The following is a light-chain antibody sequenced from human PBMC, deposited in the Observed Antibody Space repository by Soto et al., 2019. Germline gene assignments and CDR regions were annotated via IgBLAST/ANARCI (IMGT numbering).Light chain of an antibody. Sequence: DIQMTQSPSTLSASVGDRVTITCQASQTISNWLAWYQQKPGKAPTLLIYDASTLERGVPSRFSGTGSGTEFTLSIDSLQPDDFATYYCQQYHTSSITFGQGTRLEI. CDR3: QQYHTSSIT. J-gene: IGKJ5*01. V-gene: IGKV1-5*01. CDR1: QTISNW. CDR2: DAS.